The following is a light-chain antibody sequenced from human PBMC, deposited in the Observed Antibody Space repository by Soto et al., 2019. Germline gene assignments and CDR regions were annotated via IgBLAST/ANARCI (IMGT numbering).Light chain of an antibody. V-gene: IGLV2-23*01. Sequence: QSALTQPASVSGSPGQSITISCTGTSSNVGSYNLVSWYQQHPGEAPKLMIYEASKRPSGVSNRFSGSKSGNTASLTISGLQAEDEADYYCCSYVGSDTMIFGGGTKVTVL. J-gene: IGLJ2*01. CDR3: CSYVGSDTMI. CDR2: EAS. CDR1: SSNVGSYNL.